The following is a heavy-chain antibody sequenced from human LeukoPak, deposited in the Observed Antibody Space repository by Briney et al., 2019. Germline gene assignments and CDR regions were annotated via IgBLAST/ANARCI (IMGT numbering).Heavy chain of an antibody. V-gene: IGHV3-20*04. D-gene: IGHD3-22*01. CDR2: IKWNGAVT. J-gene: IGHJ4*02. CDR1: GFIFDDFG. Sequence: GGSLRLSCVASGFIFDDFGMTWVRQVPGKGLEWVSSIKWNGAVTAFRDSVKGRFTISRDNGKNSLYLQMNSLRAEDTALYYCAKASSGYYSAILGWGQGTLVTVSS. CDR3: AKASSGYYSAILG.